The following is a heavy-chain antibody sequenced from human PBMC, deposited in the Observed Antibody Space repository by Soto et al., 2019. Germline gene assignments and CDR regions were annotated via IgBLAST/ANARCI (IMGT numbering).Heavy chain of an antibody. CDR2: INPNSGGT. CDR3: ARGPRIVVVPAPSDY. Sequence: GESLKISCKASGSTFTGYYMHWVRQAPGQGLEWMGWINPNSGGTNYAQKFQGWVTMTRDTSISTAYMELSRLRSDDTAVYYCARGPRIVVVPAPSDYWGQGTLVTVSS. J-gene: IGHJ4*02. V-gene: IGHV1-2*04. D-gene: IGHD2-2*01. CDR1: GSTFTGYY.